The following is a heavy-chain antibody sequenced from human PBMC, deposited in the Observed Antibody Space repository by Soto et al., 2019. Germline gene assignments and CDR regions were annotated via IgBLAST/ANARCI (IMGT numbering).Heavy chain of an antibody. CDR2: ISGSGGSA. CDR3: ARDRGSSALDY. D-gene: IGHD6-6*01. V-gene: IGHV3-23*01. J-gene: IGHJ4*02. CDR1: GFTFSSYA. Sequence: EVQLLESGGGLVQPGGSLRLSCAASGFTFSSYAMSWVRQVPGKGLEWVSTISGSGGSAHYADSVKGRFTISRDNSKNTLYLQMNSLRAEDTAVYYCARDRGSSALDYWGQGTLVTVSS.